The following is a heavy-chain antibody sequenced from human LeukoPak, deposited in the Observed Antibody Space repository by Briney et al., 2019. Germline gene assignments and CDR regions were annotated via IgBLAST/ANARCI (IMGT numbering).Heavy chain of an antibody. V-gene: IGHV3-7*01. CDR1: GFTFSSRDW. CDR3: ARPTTYYYDGSGYYYKYFQH. D-gene: IGHD3-22*01. J-gene: IGHJ1*01. Sequence: GGSLRLSCVASGFTFSSRDWMTWVRQAPGKGLEWVANIKHDGSEQYYVDSVKGRFTISRDNAKNSLYLQMSSLRAEDTAVYYCARPTTYYYDGSGYYYKYFQHWGQGTLVTVSS. CDR2: IKHDGSEQ.